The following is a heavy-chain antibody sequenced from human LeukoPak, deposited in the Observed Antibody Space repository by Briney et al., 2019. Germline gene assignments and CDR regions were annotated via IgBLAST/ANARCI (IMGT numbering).Heavy chain of an antibody. CDR2: IWFDGLNK. CDR3: AKGHGYSYGLNNYYVDV. Sequence: GGSLRLSCAASGFTFSNYGMHWVRQAPGKGLEWVAAIWFDGLNKYYADSVKGRFTISRDNSKNTLYLQMNSLRVEDTAVYYCAKGHGYSYGLNNYYVDVWGKRTTVTVSS. D-gene: IGHD5-18*01. J-gene: IGHJ6*03. V-gene: IGHV3-33*06. CDR1: GFTFSNYG.